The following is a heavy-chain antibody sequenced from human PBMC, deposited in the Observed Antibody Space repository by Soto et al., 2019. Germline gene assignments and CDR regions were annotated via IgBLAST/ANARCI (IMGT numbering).Heavy chain of an antibody. D-gene: IGHD1-1*01. Sequence: ASVKISCKASGYTFSDYYIHWVRQAPGQGLEWMGWINPNSDGTKYAPKFQGGVTMTRDTSITTAYMELSSLRSGDTAVYYCAREPATAMSEGVDFWGQGTLVTVSS. CDR1: GYTFSDYY. CDR2: INPNSDGT. CDR3: AREPATAMSEGVDF. J-gene: IGHJ4*02. V-gene: IGHV1-2*02.